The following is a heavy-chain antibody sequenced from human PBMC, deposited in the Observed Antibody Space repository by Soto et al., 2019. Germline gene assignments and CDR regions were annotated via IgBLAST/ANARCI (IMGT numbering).Heavy chain of an antibody. J-gene: IGHJ4*02. CDR3: ARVPDR. CDR1: GGSISSGGYS. V-gene: IGHV4-30-2*01. CDR2: IYHSGST. Sequence: SETLSLTCAVSGGSISSGGYSWSWIRQPPGKGLEWIGYIYHSGSTYYNPSLKSRVTISVDRSKNQFSLKLSSVTAADTAVYYCARVPDRWGQGTVVTVYS. D-gene: IGHD2-2*01.